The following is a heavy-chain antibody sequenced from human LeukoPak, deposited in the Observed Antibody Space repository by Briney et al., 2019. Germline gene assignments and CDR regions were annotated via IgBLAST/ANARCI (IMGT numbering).Heavy chain of an antibody. CDR3: ARVGGTMVRDAFDI. J-gene: IGHJ3*02. CDR2: IIPIFGTA. V-gene: IGHV1-69*01. Sequence: ASVKVSCKASGGTFSSYAISWVRQAPGQGLEWMGGIIPIFGTANHAQKFQGRVTITADESTSTAYMELSSLRSEDTAVYYCARVGGTMVRDAFDIWGQGTMVTVSS. CDR1: GGTFSSYA. D-gene: IGHD3-10*01.